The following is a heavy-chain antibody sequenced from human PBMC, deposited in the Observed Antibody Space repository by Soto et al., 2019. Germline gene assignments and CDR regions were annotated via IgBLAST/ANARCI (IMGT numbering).Heavy chain of an antibody. Sequence: SQTLSLTCAVSSGSMSSSNWWSWVRQPPGKGLEWIGEIYHSGSTNYNPSLKSRVTISVDKSKNQFSLKLSSVTAADTAVYYCARDRSAAADERWFDPWGQGNLVTVSS. J-gene: IGHJ5*02. CDR3: ARDRSAAADERWFDP. CDR2: IYHSGST. D-gene: IGHD6-13*01. CDR1: SGSMSSSNW. V-gene: IGHV4-4*02.